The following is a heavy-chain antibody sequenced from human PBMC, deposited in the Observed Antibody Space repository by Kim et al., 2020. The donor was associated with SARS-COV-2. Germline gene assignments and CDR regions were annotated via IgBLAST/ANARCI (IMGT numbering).Heavy chain of an antibody. D-gene: IGHD6-19*01. V-gene: IGHV4-39*01. CDR3: ARHGPNTGAYIAVAGTAFDY. CDR1: GGSISSSSYY. J-gene: IGHJ4*02. Sequence: SQTLSLTCTVSGGSISSSSYYWGWIRQPPGKGLEWIGSIYYSGSTYYNPSLKSRVTISVDTSKNQFSLKLSSVTAADTAVYYCARHGPNTGAYIAVAGTAFDYWGQGTLVTVSS. CDR2: IYYSGST.